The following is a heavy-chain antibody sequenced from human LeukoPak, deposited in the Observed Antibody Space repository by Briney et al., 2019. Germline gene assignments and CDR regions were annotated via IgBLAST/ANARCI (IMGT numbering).Heavy chain of an antibody. Sequence: GGSLRLSCAASGFTFTNYWMTWVRQAPGKGLEWVANIKQDGSEKYHVDSVKGRFTISRDNAKNSLYLQMSSLRAEDTAVYYCARDRGYSGSYFDNWGQGTLVTVSS. D-gene: IGHD1-26*01. V-gene: IGHV3-7*04. CDR1: GFTFTNYW. CDR2: IKQDGSEK. CDR3: ARDRGYSGSYFDN. J-gene: IGHJ4*02.